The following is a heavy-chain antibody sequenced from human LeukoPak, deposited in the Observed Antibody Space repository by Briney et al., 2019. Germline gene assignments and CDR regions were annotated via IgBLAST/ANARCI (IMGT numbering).Heavy chain of an antibody. J-gene: IGHJ4*02. V-gene: IGHV4-4*09. CDR2: IYTSGST. Sequence: KPSETLSLTCTVSGGSISSYYWSWIRQPPGKGLEWIGYIYTSGSTNYNPSLKSRVTISVDTSKNQFSLKLSSVTAADAAVYYCARLNYYYGSSGFDYWGQGTLVTVSS. CDR3: ARLNYYYGSSGFDY. D-gene: IGHD3-10*01. CDR1: GGSISSYY.